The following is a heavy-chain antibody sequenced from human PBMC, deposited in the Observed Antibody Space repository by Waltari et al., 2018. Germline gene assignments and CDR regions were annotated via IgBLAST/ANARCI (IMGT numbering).Heavy chain of an antibody. Sequence: QVQLQESGPGLVTPSETLSLTCTHSGGSIRSTYWSWIRQPHGKGLEWIGYIYYSGTTNDNPSLKSRVTISVDTSKNQFSLKLSSVTAADTAVYYCARDRRGATVASGGDAFDIWGQGTMVTVSS. CDR2: IYYSGTT. J-gene: IGHJ3*02. CDR3: ARDRRGATVASGGDAFDI. D-gene: IGHD1-26*01. CDR1: GGSIRSTY. V-gene: IGHV4-59*01.